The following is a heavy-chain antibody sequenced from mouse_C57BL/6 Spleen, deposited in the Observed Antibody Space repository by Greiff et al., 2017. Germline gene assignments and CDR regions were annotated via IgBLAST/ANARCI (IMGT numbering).Heavy chain of an antibody. CDR1: GYTFTSYW. V-gene: IGHV1-53*01. CDR3: AREGYYYGRSYGFAD. D-gene: IGHD1-1*01. J-gene: IGHJ3*01. CDR2: INPSNGGT. Sequence: QVQLQQPGTELVKPGASVKLSCKASGYTFTSYWMHWVKQRPGQGLEWIGNINPSNGGTNYNEKFKSKATLTVDKSSSTAYMQLSSLTSEDSAVYYCAREGYYYGRSYGFADWGQGTLVTVSA.